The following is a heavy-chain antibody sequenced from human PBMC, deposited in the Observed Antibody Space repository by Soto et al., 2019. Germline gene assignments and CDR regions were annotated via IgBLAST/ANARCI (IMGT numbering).Heavy chain of an antibody. CDR2: INEGGTSI. CDR1: GFGLSDNN. CDR3: ARDYSGGLSH. J-gene: IGHJ4*02. Sequence: QVQLVESGGGLVKPGGSLRLSCEASGFGLSDNNMSWLRQAPGKGLEWVAFINEGGTSIYYTDSVRGRFTASKDNSKNSIYLQMNGLRADDTAIYYCARDYSGGLSHWGQGTLVSVSS. V-gene: IGHV3-11*01. D-gene: IGHD1-26*01.